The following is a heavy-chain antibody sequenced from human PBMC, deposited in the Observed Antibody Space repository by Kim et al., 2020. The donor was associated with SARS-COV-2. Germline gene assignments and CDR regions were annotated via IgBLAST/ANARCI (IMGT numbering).Heavy chain of an antibody. CDR2: IWYDGSNK. V-gene: IGHV3-33*06. D-gene: IGHD1-26*01. CDR1: GFTFSSYG. J-gene: IGHJ6*02. Sequence: GGSLRLSCAASGFTFSSYGMHWVRQAPGKGLEWVAVIWYDGSNKYYADSVKGRFTISRDNSKNTLYLQMNSLRAEDTAVYYCAKEGELVGYYYGMDVWGQGTTVTVSS. CDR3: AKEGELVGYYYGMDV.